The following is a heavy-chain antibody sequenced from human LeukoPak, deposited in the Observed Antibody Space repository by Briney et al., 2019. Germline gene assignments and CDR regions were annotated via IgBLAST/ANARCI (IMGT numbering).Heavy chain of an antibody. CDR3: ARWEVRLNAFEM. J-gene: IGHJ3*02. CDR1: GDSISSYY. CDR2: IYTSGST. D-gene: IGHD3-10*01. V-gene: IGHV4-4*07. Sequence: SETLSLTCTVSGDSISSYYWSWIRQPAGKGLEWIGRIYTSGSTNYNPSLKSRVTMSVDTSKNQFSLKLSSVTAADTAVYYCARWEVRLNAFEMWGQGTMVTVSS.